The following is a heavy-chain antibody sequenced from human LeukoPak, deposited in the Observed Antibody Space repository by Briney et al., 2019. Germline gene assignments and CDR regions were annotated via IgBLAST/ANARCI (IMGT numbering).Heavy chain of an antibody. V-gene: IGHV3-21*01. CDR2: ISSSSSYI. Sequence: PGGSLRLSCAASGFTFSSYSMNWVRQAPGKGLEWVSSISSSSSYIYYADSVKGRFTISRDNAKNSLYLQMNSLRAEDTAVYYCARGEPYYYDSGGYYCDTDYWGQGTLVTVSS. CDR1: GFTFSSYS. D-gene: IGHD3-22*01. J-gene: IGHJ4*02. CDR3: ARGEPYYYDSGGYYCDTDY.